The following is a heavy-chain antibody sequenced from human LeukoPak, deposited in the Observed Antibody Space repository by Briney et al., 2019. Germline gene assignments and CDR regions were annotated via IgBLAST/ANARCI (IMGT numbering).Heavy chain of an antibody. Sequence: GRSLRLSCAASGFTFSSYAMHWVRQAPGKGLEWVAVISYDGSNKYYADSVKGRFTISRDNSKNTLYMQMNSLRAEDTAVYYCAKTSRRLCSSSSCYTLDSWGQGALVTVSS. J-gene: IGHJ4*02. V-gene: IGHV3-30*04. CDR3: AKTSRRLCSSSSCYTLDS. CDR2: ISYDGSNK. D-gene: IGHD2-2*02. CDR1: GFTFSSYA.